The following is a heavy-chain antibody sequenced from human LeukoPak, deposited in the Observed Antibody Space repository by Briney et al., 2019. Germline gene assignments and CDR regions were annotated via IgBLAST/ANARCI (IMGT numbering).Heavy chain of an antibody. J-gene: IGHJ4*02. CDR2: IYYSGNT. Sequence: SETLSLTSTVSGGSISSSRYYWGWIRQPPGKGLEWIGSIYYSGNTYYNPSLKSRVTISVDTSKNQFSLKLSSVTAADTAVYYCARDPEVDTGAGPRFDYWGQGTLVTVSS. V-gene: IGHV4-39*07. D-gene: IGHD5-18*01. CDR3: ARDPEVDTGAGPRFDY. CDR1: GGSISSSRYY.